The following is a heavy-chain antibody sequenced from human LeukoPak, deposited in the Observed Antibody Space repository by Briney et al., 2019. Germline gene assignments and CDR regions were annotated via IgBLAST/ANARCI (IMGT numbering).Heavy chain of an antibody. J-gene: IGHJ4*02. CDR3: ASMTTVIGDYFDY. CDR1: GGSISSSSYY. V-gene: IGHV4-39*07. CDR2: IYISGTT. Sequence: SETLSLTCTVSGGSISSSSYYWGWIRQPPGKGLEWIGRIYISGTTNYNPSLKSRVTISVDTSKNQFSLKLSSVTAADTAVYYCASMTTVIGDYFDYWGQGTLVTVPS. D-gene: IGHD4-17*01.